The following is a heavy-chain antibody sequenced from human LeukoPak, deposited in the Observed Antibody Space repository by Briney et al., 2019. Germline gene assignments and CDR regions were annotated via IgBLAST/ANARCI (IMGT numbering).Heavy chain of an antibody. D-gene: IGHD2-21*02. Sequence: GGSLRLSCAASGFTFSSYSMNWVRQAPGKGLEWVSSISSSSSYIYYADSVKGRFTISRDNPKNSLSLQMNSLRAEDTAVYYCARPAIADAFDIWGQGTMVTVSS. CDR3: ARPAIADAFDI. CDR1: GFTFSSYS. V-gene: IGHV3-21*01. J-gene: IGHJ3*02. CDR2: ISSSSSYI.